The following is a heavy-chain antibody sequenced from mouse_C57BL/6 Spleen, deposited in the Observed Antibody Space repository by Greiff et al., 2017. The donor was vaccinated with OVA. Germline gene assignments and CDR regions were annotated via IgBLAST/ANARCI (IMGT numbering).Heavy chain of an antibody. V-gene: IGHV1-4*01. Sequence: LEESGAELARPGASVKMSCKASGYTFTSYTMHWVKQRPGQGLEWIGYINPSSGYTKYNQKFKDKATLTADKSSSTAYMQLSSLTSEDSAVYYGAKWGIYYGNYDYFDYWGQGTTLTVSS. CDR2: INPSSGYT. D-gene: IGHD2-1*01. CDR3: AKWGIYYGNYDYFDY. CDR1: GYTFTSYT. J-gene: IGHJ2*01.